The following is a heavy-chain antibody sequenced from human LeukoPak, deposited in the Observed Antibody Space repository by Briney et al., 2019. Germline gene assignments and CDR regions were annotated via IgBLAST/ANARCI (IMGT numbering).Heavy chain of an antibody. J-gene: IGHJ2*01. V-gene: IGHV4-59*01. Sequence: SETLSLTCTVSGGSISSYYWSWIRRPPGKGLEWIGYIYYSGSTNYNPSLKSRVTISVDTSKNQFSLKLSSVTAADTAVYYYARGYRGGNSMNYWYFDLWGRGTLVTVSS. CDR1: GGSISSYY. CDR2: IYYSGST. CDR3: ARGYRGGNSMNYWYFDL. D-gene: IGHD4-23*01.